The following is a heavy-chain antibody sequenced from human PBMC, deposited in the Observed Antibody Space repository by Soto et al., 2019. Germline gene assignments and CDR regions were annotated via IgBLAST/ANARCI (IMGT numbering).Heavy chain of an antibody. V-gene: IGHV1-69*13. D-gene: IGHD2-21*01. CDR2: IIPIFGTA. CDR3: ARARLIYYYYYGMDV. CDR1: GGTFSSYA. Sequence: SVKVSCKASGGTFSSYAISWVRQAPGQGLEWMGGIIPIFGTANYAQKFQGRVTTTADESTSTAYMELSSLRSEDTAVYYCARARLIYYYYYGMDVWGQGTTVTVSS. J-gene: IGHJ6*02.